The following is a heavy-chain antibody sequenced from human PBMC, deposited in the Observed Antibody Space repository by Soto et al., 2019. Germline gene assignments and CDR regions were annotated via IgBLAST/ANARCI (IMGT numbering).Heavy chain of an antibody. CDR2: IYHSDSDT. J-gene: IGHJ6*01. CDR3: ARRSRYDVGVYGMDV. V-gene: IGHV5-51*01. D-gene: IGHD1-20*01. CDR1: GYSFTSYW. Sequence: GESLKICCKGSGYSFTSYWIGWVRQMPGKGLGWVGIIYHSDSDTRYSPSFQGQATISDDKSSSTAYLQWSSLKAADTAMYYCARRSRYDVGVYGMDVWGEETTVTVPS.